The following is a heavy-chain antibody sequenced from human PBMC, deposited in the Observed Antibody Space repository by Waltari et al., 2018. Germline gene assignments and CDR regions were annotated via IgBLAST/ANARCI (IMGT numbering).Heavy chain of an antibody. CDR1: GFTFGDYA. CDR2: IRIKAYGGTT. CDR3: TRVRIAVAGSLIPFDY. D-gene: IGHD6-19*01. Sequence: EVQLVESGGGLVQPGRSLRLSCTASGFTFGDYAISWFRQTQGKGLEWVGFIRIKAYGGTTEYAASVKGRFTISRDDSKSIAYLQMNSLKTEDTAVYYCTRVRIAVAGSLIPFDYWGQGTLVTVSS. V-gene: IGHV3-49*03. J-gene: IGHJ4*02.